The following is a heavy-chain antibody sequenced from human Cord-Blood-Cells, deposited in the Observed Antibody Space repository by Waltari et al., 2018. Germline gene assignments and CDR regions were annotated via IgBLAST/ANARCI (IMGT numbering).Heavy chain of an antibody. CDR3: ARQILGISGIGVAFDI. V-gene: IGHV4-39*01. Sequence: QLQLQESGPGLVKPSETLSLTCTVSGGSLSSRSYYWGWIRQPPGEGLEWIGSIYYSGNTYLNPALKSRGTLSVETSKNPVSPNVRSCTAADPAFYYFARQILGISGIGVAFDIWGQGTMVTVSS. CDR1: GGSLSSRSYY. D-gene: IGHD7-27*01. J-gene: IGHJ3*02. CDR2: IYYSGNT.